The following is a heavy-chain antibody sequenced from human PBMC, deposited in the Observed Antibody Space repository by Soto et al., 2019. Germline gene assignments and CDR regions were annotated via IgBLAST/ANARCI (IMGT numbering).Heavy chain of an antibody. CDR2: IYYSGST. CDR1: GGSISSYY. Sequence: PSETMSLTCTVSGGSISSYYWSWIRQPPGKGLEWIGYIYYSGSTNYNPSLKSRVTISVNTSKNQFSLKLSSVTAAETAVYYCERERGGYSSFSPFAYWGQGTLVTVSS. V-gene: IGHV4-59*01. J-gene: IGHJ4*02. D-gene: IGHD5-12*01. CDR3: ERERGGYSSFSPFAY.